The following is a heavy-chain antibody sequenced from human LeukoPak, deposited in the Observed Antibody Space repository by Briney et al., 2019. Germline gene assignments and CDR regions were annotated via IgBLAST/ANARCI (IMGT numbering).Heavy chain of an antibody. Sequence: SETLSLTCAVYGGSFSGYYWSWIRQPPGKGLEWIGEINHSGSTNYNPSLKSRVTISVDTSKNQFSLKLSSVTAADTAVYFCARAPGGRRAYYMDVWGKGTTVTISS. V-gene: IGHV4-34*01. CDR2: INHSGST. CDR3: ARAPGGRRAYYMDV. CDR1: GGSFSGYY. J-gene: IGHJ6*03. D-gene: IGHD3-16*01.